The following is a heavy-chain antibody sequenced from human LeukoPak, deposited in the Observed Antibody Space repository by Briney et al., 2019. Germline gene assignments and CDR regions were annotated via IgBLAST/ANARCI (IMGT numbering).Heavy chain of an antibody. V-gene: IGHV1-2*02. CDR1: GYTFTGYH. J-gene: IGHJ3*02. CDR2: INPNSGDT. D-gene: IGHD1-1*01. CDR3: ARARYEDAFDI. Sequence: ASVKVSCKASGYTFTGYHMHWVRQAPGQGLEWMGWINPNSGDTNYAQKFQGRVTMTRDTAISKAYMELSRLRSDDTAVYYCARARYEDAFDIWGQGTMVTVSS.